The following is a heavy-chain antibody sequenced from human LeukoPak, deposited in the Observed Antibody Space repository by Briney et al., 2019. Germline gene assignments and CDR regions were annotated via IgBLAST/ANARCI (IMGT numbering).Heavy chain of an antibody. D-gene: IGHD1-26*01. CDR3: ARVSYDGRGALFDY. CDR1: GGSISSYY. J-gene: IGHJ4*02. CDR2: VYTSGST. Sequence: PSETLSLTCTVSGGSISSYYWSWIRQPAGKGLEWIGRVYTSGSTNYNPSLKSRVTISVDKSKNQFSLMLSPVTAADTAVYYCARVSYDGRGALFDYWGQGTLFTVSS. V-gene: IGHV4-4*07.